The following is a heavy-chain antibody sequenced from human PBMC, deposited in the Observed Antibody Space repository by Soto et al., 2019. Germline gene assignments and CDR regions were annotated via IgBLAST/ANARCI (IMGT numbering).Heavy chain of an antibody. CDR3: ARRAYNYSDDLQDYFDP. CDR1: GYSFTNYW. Sequence: PGESLKISCKASGYSFTNYWIGWVRQMPGKGLEWMGVIYPGDSDTKYSPSFQGQVTFSADKSISTAYLQWSSLKASDTAMYYCARRAYNYSDDLQDYFDPWGQGTLVTVSS. CDR2: IYPGDSDT. V-gene: IGHV5-51*01. J-gene: IGHJ5*02. D-gene: IGHD5-18*01.